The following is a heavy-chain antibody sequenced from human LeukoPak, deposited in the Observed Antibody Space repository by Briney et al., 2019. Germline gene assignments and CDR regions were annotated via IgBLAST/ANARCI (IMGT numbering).Heavy chain of an antibody. CDR2: IKEDGSEK. D-gene: IGHD1-14*01. CDR3: ARYKNYFDY. V-gene: IGHV3-7*01. Sequence: GGSLRLSCAASGFTFSNYLMSWVRQAPGKGLEWVAKIKEDGSEKYYVDSVKGRFTISRDNPKNSLSLQMNSLRAEDTAIYYCARYKNYFDYWGQGALVTVSS. J-gene: IGHJ4*02. CDR1: GFTFSNYL.